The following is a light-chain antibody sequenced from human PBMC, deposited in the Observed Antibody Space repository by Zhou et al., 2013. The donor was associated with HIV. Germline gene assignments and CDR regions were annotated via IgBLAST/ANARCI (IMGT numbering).Light chain of an antibody. V-gene: IGKV1-12*01. CDR2: AAS. J-gene: IGKJ2*01. CDR3: LQDHSYPRT. CDR1: QDISTW. Sequence: DIQMTQSPSSVSASVGDRVTITCRASQDISTWLAWYQQKPGKAPKLLIHAASRLQTGVPSRFSGGGSGSDFTLIISSLQPEDFATYFCLQDHSYPRTFGQGTKLEIK.